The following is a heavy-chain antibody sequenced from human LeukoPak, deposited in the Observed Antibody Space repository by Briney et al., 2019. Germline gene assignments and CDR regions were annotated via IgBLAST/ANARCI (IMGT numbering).Heavy chain of an antibody. V-gene: IGHV1-69*13. CDR3: ARDCSSTSCYQDSNWFDP. CDR1: GGTFSSYA. Sequence: ASVKVSCKASGGTFSSYAISWVRQAPGQGLEWMGGIIPIFGTANYAQKLQGRVTITADESTSTAYMELSSLRSEDTAVYYCARDCSSTSCYQDSNWFDPWGQGTLVTVSS. D-gene: IGHD2-2*01. CDR2: IIPIFGTA. J-gene: IGHJ5*02.